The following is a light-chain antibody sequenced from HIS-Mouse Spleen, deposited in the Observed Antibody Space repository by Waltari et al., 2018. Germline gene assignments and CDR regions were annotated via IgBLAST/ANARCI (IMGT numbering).Light chain of an antibody. CDR1: RLRSYY. J-gene: IGLJ1*01. CDR2: GKN. CDR3: NSRDSSGNHYV. Sequence: SSELTQDPAVSVALGQTVRITCQGDRLRSYYPSRYQQKPGQAPVLVIYGKNNRPSGIPDRFSGSSSGNTASLTITGAQAEDEADYYCNSRDSSGNHYVFGTGTKVTVL. V-gene: IGLV3-19*01.